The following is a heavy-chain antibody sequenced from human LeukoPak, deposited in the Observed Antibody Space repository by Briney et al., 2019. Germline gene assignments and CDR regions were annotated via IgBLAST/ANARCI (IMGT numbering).Heavy chain of an antibody. CDR3: ARWGASPNDF. CDR2: ISAYNGRT. Sequence: GASVNVSCKASGYIFINHGIAWVRQAPGQGLQYMGWISAYNGRTDYAQNLQGRVTMITDTATTTAYMELRSLTPDDTAVYFCARWGASPNDFWGQGTLVTVSS. CDR1: GYIFINHG. V-gene: IGHV1-18*01. J-gene: IGHJ4*02. D-gene: IGHD3-16*01.